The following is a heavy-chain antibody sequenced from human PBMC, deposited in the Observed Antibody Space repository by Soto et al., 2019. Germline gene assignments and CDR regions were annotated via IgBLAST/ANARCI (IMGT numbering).Heavy chain of an antibody. J-gene: IGHJ6*03. CDR1: GDTFTNYY. CDR3: IRAEGCCAFTGIYYCVDG. Sequence: QVQLVQSGAEVKKPGASVTLSCKASGDTFTNYYIHWVRQAPGQWLAWMGVMNPSGGSTSYAPKLQARITVTRDTTAMPVYMELSSLRSEDTAVYSCIRAEGCCAFTGIYYCVDGWAKGTTVT. D-gene: IGHD3-16*01. V-gene: IGHV1-46*03. CDR2: MNPSGGST.